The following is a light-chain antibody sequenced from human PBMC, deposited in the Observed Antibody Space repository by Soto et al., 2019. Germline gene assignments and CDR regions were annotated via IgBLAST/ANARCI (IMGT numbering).Light chain of an antibody. CDR2: DAS. CDR1: QSISSW. V-gene: IGKV1-5*01. J-gene: IGKJ2*01. CDR3: QQHNDYAT. Sequence: DIQMTQSPSTLSASVGDRVTITCRASQSISSWLAWYQQKPGKAPKLLIYDASSLESGVPSRFSGSGSGTEFTLTISSLQPDDFATYYCQQHNDYATFGQGTK.